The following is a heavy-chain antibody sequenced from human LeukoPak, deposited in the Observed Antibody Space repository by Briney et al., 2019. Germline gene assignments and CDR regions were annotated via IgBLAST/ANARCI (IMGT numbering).Heavy chain of an antibody. CDR2: ISYDGSNK. V-gene: IGHV3-30*04. CDR3: AKAQGYYYYYYMDV. J-gene: IGHJ6*03. CDR1: GFTFSSYA. Sequence: PGGSLRLSCAASGFTFSSYAMHCVRQAPGKGLEWVAVISYDGSNKYYADSVKGRFTISRDNSKNTLYLQMNSLRAEGTAVYYCAKAQGYYYYYYMDVWGKGTTVTISS.